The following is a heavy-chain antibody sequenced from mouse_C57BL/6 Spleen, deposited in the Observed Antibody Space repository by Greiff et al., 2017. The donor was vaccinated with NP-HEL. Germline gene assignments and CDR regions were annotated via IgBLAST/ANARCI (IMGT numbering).Heavy chain of an antibody. CDR2: IDPSDSYT. Sequence: QVHVKQPGAELVKPGASVKLSCKASGYTFTSYWMQWVKQRPGQGLEWIGEIDPSDSYTNYNQKFKGKATLTVDTSSSTAYMQLSSLTSEDSAVYYCARRRDYDYWGQGTTLTVSS. CDR3: ARRRDYDY. D-gene: IGHD2-13*01. V-gene: IGHV1-50*01. CDR1: GYTFTSYW. J-gene: IGHJ2*01.